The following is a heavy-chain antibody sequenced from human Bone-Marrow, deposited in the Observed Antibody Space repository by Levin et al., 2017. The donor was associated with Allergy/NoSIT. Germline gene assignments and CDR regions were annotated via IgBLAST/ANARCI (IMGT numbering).Heavy chain of an antibody. Sequence: GGSLRLSCAASGFTLSSFGMHWVRQAPGKGLEWVASMSYDETERFYADSVKGRFTISRDSSKNTVFLQMDSLRSEDTAMYYCAKGAGGSSYTGADYWGLGTLVTVSS. D-gene: IGHD2-8*02. CDR2: MSYDETER. CDR3: AKGAGGSSYTGADY. V-gene: IGHV3-30*18. J-gene: IGHJ4*02. CDR1: GFTLSSFG.